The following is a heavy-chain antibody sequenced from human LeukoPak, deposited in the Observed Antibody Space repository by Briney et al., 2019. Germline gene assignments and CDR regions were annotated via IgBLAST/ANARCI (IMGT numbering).Heavy chain of an antibody. J-gene: IGHJ4*02. CDR3: ARGSRYSGLFDY. CDR2: IFYSGST. V-gene: IGHV4-59*01. Sequence: SETLSLTCTVSGGSIRSYYWSWIRQPPGKGLDWIGYIFYSGSTNYNPSLKSRVTISVDMSRNQFSLRLNSVTVADTAVYYCARGSRYSGLFDYWGQGTLVTVSS. D-gene: IGHD5-12*01. CDR1: GGSIRSYY.